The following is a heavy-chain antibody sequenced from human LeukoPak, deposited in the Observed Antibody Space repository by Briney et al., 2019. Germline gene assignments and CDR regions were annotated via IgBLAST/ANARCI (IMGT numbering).Heavy chain of an antibody. V-gene: IGHV4-39*01. CDR2: MYYSGST. CDR3: ARSNSGSSSWFDP. J-gene: IGHJ5*02. CDR1: GGSISSGAYY. D-gene: IGHD1-26*01. Sequence: SETLSLTCVVSGGSISSGAYYWGWIRQPPGKGLEWIGSMYYSGSTYYNPSLKSRVTISVDTSKNQFSLRLSFVTAADTAVYFCARSNSGSSSWFDPWGQGALVTVSS.